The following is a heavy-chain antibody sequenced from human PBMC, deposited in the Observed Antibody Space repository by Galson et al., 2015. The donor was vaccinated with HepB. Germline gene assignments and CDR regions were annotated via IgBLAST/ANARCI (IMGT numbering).Heavy chain of an antibody. D-gene: IGHD5-18*01. V-gene: IGHV3-23*01. CDR1: GFTFSSYA. CDR2: ISGSGGST. J-gene: IGHJ4*02. Sequence: SLRLSCAASGFTFSSYAMSWVRQAPGKGLEWVSAISGSGGSTYYADSVKGRFTISRDNSENTLYLQMNSLRAEDTAVYYCASGPTWIQLQYWGQGTLVTVSS. CDR3: ASGPTWIQLQY.